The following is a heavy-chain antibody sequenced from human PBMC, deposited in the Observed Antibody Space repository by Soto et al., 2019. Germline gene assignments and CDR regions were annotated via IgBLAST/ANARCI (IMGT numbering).Heavy chain of an antibody. Sequence: ASVKVSCKASGYSFTSHVIHWVRQAPGERLEWMGWVKPGTGDTKYLQKLQGRVTISRDTSANIVYMELSSLRSEDTAVYYCARGYYYDSSGYYLDHWGKGTLVTVYS. V-gene: IGHV1-3*01. CDR1: GYSFTSHV. CDR3: ARGYYYDSSGYYLDH. CDR2: VKPGTGDT. J-gene: IGHJ4*02. D-gene: IGHD3-22*01.